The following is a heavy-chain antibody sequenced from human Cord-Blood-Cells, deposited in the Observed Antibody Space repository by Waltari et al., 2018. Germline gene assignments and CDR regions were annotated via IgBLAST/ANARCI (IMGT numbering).Heavy chain of an antibody. CDR1: GYTFTGYY. CDR3: ARLTLIAARPGNWFDP. D-gene: IGHD6-6*01. CDR2: INPNSGGT. V-gene: IGHV1-2*02. J-gene: IGHJ5*02. Sequence: QVQLVQSGAAVQKPGASVKVSCKPSGYTFTGYYMHWVRQAPGQGLEWRGWINPNSGGTNYAQKFQGRVTMTRDTSISTAYMELSRLRSDDTAVYYCARLTLIAARPGNWFDPWGQGTLVTVSS.